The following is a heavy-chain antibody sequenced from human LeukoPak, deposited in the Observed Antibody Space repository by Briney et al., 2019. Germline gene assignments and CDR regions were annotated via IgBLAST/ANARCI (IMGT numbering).Heavy chain of an antibody. J-gene: IGHJ4*02. Sequence: PSETLSLTCTVSGGSISSHYWSWIRQPPGKGLEWIGYIYYSRSTNYNPSLKSRVTISVDTSKNQFSLKLSSVTAADTAVYYCARDNSGPLDYWGQGTLVTVSS. D-gene: IGHD2-15*01. CDR2: IYYSRST. V-gene: IGHV4-59*11. CDR3: ARDNSGPLDY. CDR1: GGSISSHY.